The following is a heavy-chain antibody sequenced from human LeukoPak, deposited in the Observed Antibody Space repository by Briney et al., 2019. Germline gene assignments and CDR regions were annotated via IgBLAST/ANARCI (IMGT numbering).Heavy chain of an antibody. CDR1: GYTFTSYG. Sequence: GASVKVSCKASGYTFTSYGISWVRQAPGQGLEWMGWISAYNGNTNYAQKLQGRVTMTEDTSTDTAYMELSSLRSEDTAVYYCATWGAIDGFEIWGQGTMVIVSS. V-gene: IGHV1-18*01. J-gene: IGHJ3*02. D-gene: IGHD1-26*01. CDR2: ISAYNGNT. CDR3: ATWGAIDGFEI.